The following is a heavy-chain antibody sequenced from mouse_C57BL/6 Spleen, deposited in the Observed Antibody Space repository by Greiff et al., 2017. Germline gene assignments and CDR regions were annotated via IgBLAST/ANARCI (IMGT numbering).Heavy chain of an antibody. CDR1: GYSITSDY. D-gene: IGHD1-1*01. J-gene: IGHJ1*03. Sequence: EVKLQQSGPGLAKPSQTLSLTCSVTGYSITSDYWNWIRKFPGNKLEYMGYISYSGSTYYNPSLKSRISITRDTSKNQYYLQLKSVTTEDTATYYGARYYYGSSYNWYFDVWGTGTTVTVSS. V-gene: IGHV3-8*01. CDR2: ISYSGST. CDR3: ARYYYGSSYNWYFDV.